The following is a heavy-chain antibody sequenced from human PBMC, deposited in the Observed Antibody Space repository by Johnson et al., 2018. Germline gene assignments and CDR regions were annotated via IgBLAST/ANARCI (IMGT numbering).Heavy chain of an antibody. J-gene: IGHJ1*01. V-gene: IGHV3-30*18. CDR1: GFTFSSYG. D-gene: IGHD6-6*01. CDR2: ISYDGSNK. CDR3: AKVPYSSSSHPQH. Sequence: SFAASGFTFSSYGMHWVRQAPGKGLEWVAVISYDGSNKYYADSVKGRFTISRDNSKNTLYLQMNSLRAEDTAVYYCAKVPYSSSSHPQHWGQGTLVTVSS.